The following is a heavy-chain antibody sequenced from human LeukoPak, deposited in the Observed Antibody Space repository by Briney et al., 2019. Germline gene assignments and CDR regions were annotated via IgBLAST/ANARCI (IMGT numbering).Heavy chain of an antibody. V-gene: IGHV3-11*04. D-gene: IGHD3-3*01. CDR2: ISSSGSTI. CDR3: ARPPIWSGEEYYFDY. CDR1: GFTFSDYY. J-gene: IGHJ4*02. Sequence: GGSLRLSCAASGFTFSDYYMSWIRQAPGKGLEWVSYISSSGSTIYYADSVKGRFTISRDNAKNLLYLQMNSLRAEDTAVYYCARPPIWSGEEYYFDYWGQGTLVTVSS.